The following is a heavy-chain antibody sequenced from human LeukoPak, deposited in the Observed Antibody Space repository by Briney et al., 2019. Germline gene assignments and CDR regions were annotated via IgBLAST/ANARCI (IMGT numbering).Heavy chain of an antibody. CDR1: GGSFSGYY. CDR2: INHSGST. V-gene: IGHV4-34*01. Sequence: SETLSLTCAVYGGSFSGYYWSWIRQPPGKGLEWIGEINHSGSTNYNPSLKSRVTISVDTSKNQFSLKLSSVTAADTAVYYCARGGAAVAGKTTYFDYWGQGTLVTVSS. J-gene: IGHJ4*02. CDR3: ARGGAAVAGKTTYFDY. D-gene: IGHD6-19*01.